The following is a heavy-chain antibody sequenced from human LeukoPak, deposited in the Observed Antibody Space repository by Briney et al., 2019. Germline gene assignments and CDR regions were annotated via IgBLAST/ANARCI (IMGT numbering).Heavy chain of an antibody. CDR1: PFTFSSYG. Sequence: GGSLRLSCAASPFTFSSYGMHWVRQAPGKGLEWVAVISYDGSNKYYADSVKGRFTISRDNSKNTLYLQMNSLRAEDTAVYYCAKQKLTTVTLLLDYWGQGTLVTVSS. J-gene: IGHJ4*02. CDR3: AKQKLTTVTLLLDY. CDR2: ISYDGSNK. D-gene: IGHD4-17*01. V-gene: IGHV3-30*18.